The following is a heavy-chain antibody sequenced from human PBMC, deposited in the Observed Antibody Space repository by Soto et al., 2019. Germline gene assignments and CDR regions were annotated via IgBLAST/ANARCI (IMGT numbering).Heavy chain of an antibody. CDR3: VRDWNSGSYYAYFDY. CDR2: VTYDGSDK. CDR1: GFTFISYA. V-gene: IGHV3-30*04. Sequence: GGSLRLSCAASGFTFISYALHWVRQAPGKGLEWVAVVTYDGSDKYYADSVKGRFTISRDNSKDTVSLQMNSLRSEDTAVYYCVRDWNSGSYYAYFDYWGQGTLVTVPQ. D-gene: IGHD1-26*01. J-gene: IGHJ4*02.